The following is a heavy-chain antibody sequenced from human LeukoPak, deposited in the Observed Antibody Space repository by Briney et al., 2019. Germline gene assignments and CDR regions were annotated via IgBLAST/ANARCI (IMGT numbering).Heavy chain of an antibody. J-gene: IGHJ4*02. Sequence: GGSLRLSCAASGFTFSSYGMHWVRQAPGKGLEWVAFIRYDGSNKYYADSVKGRFTISRDNSKNTLYLQMNSLRAEDTAVYYCAKDQGGRGEAWILDYWGQGTLVTVSS. CDR1: GFTFSSYG. CDR3: AKDQGGRGEAWILDY. CDR2: IRYDGSNK. V-gene: IGHV3-30*02. D-gene: IGHD3-16*01.